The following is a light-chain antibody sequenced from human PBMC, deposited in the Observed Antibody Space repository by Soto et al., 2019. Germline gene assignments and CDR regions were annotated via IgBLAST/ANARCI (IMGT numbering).Light chain of an antibody. J-gene: IGKJ1*01. Sequence: EIVLTQSPGTLSLSPGDRATLSCRASQSLVGRYLAWYQQKSGQAPRLLIFRASSRATGIPERFSGGGSGTDFTLTISRLEPEDFAVYYCQQYGDSRTWTFGQGTKVE. V-gene: IGKV3-20*01. CDR3: QQYGDSRTWT. CDR1: QSLVGRY. CDR2: RAS.